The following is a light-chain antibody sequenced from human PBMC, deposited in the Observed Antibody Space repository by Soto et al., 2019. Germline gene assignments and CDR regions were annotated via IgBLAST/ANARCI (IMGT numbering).Light chain of an antibody. CDR1: QTINNT. Sequence: EIVMTQSPATLSVSPGERATLSCRASQTINNTLAWYQQKPGQAPRLLIYGASSRASGIPARFSGSGSGTEFTLTISSVQSEDFAIYYCHQYHNWPPFTFGPGTKVAIK. CDR3: HQYHNWPPFT. V-gene: IGKV3-15*01. J-gene: IGKJ3*01. CDR2: GAS.